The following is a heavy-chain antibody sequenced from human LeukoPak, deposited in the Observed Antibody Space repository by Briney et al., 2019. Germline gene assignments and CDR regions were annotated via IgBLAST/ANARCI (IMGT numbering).Heavy chain of an antibody. CDR3: ASDYGSGSYRFDF. CDR2: IYYSGRT. CDR1: VGSLSSYS. V-gene: IGHV4-59*01. D-gene: IGHD3-10*01. J-gene: IGHJ4*02. Sequence: SETLSLTCTVSVGSLSSYSWSWIRQPPGKGLEWIGYIYYSGRTVYNPSLKRRVTISLDTSKNQFSLKLSSVPAADTAVYYCASDYGSGSYRFDFWGQGTLVSVSS.